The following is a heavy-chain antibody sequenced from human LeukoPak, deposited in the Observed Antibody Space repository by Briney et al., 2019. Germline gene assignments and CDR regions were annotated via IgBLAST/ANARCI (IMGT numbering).Heavy chain of an antibody. CDR3: ARASNWNFSVDY. CDR1: GDSISSGDYY. CDR2: SYYSGST. Sequence: SETLSLTCTVSGDSISSGDYYWSWIRQPPGKGLEWIGYSYYSGSTYYNPSLKSRVTISVETSKNQFSLKLSSVTAADTAVYYCARASNWNFSVDYWGQGTLVTVSS. J-gene: IGHJ4*02. D-gene: IGHD1-7*01. V-gene: IGHV4-30-4*01.